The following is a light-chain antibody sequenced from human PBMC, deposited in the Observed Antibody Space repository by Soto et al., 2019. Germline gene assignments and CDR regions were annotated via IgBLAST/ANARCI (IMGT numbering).Light chain of an antibody. J-gene: IGKJ2*01. Sequence: AIRMTQSPSSLSASTGDRVNITCRASQGISSYLAWYQQKPGKAPKLLIYAASTLQSGVPSRFSGSGSGTDFTLTISCLQSEDFATYYCQQYYSYLLTFGQGTKLEIK. CDR2: AAS. CDR1: QGISSY. V-gene: IGKV1-8*01. CDR3: QQYYSYLLT.